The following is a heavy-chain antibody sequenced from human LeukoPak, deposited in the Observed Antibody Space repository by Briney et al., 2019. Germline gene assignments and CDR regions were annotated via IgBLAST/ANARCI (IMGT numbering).Heavy chain of an antibody. V-gene: IGHV4-59*01. CDR3: ARGSANRYYGMDV. Sequence: SETLSLTCTVSGGSISSYYWSWIRQPPGRGLEWIGYIYYSGSTNYNPSLKSRVTISVDTSKNQFSLKLSSVTAADTAVYYCARGSANRYYGMDVWGQGTTVTVSS. J-gene: IGHJ6*02. CDR1: GGSISSYY. CDR2: IYYSGST.